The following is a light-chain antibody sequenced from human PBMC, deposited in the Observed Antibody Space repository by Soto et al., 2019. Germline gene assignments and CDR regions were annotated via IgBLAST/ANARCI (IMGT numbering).Light chain of an antibody. CDR2: GAS. J-gene: IGKJ4*01. CDR1: QSVSNNY. Sequence: EIVLTQSPDTLSLSPGERATLCCRASQSVSNNYLAWYQQKPGQAPRLLIYGASNRATGIPDRFSGSGSGTDFTLTIRRLEPEDFAVYYCQQYGTSPRTFGGGTKVDIK. CDR3: QQYGTSPRT. V-gene: IGKV3-20*01.